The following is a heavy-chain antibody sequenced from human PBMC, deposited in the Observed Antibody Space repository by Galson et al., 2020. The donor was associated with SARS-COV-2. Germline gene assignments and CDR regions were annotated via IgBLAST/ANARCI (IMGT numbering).Heavy chain of an antibody. D-gene: IGHD6-13*01. Sequence: ASVKVSCKVSGYTLTELSMHWVQQAPGKGLEWMGGFDPEDGETIYAQKFQGRVTMTEDTSTDTAYIELSSLRSEDTAVYYCATAPGIAAAGTGWFDPWGQGTLVTVSS. CDR3: ATAPGIAAAGTGWFDP. CDR2: FDPEDGET. CDR1: GYTLTELS. J-gene: IGHJ5*02. V-gene: IGHV1-24*01.